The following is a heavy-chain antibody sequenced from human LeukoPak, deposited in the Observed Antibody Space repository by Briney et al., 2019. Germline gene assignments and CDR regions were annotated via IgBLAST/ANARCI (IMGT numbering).Heavy chain of an antibody. D-gene: IGHD6-13*01. CDR3: ARRGRGQQLVLPD. Sequence: NASETLSLTCAVYGGSFSGYYWSWVRQPPGKGLEWIGEINHSGSTNYNPSLKSRVTISVDTSKNQFSLKLSSVTAADTAVYYCARRGRGQQLVLPDWGQGTLVTVSS. CDR1: GGSFSGYY. J-gene: IGHJ4*02. V-gene: IGHV4-34*01. CDR2: INHSGST.